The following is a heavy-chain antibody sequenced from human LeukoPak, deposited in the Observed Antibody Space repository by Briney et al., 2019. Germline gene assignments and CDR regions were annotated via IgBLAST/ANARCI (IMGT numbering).Heavy chain of an antibody. Sequence: SETLSLTCTVSGGSFSPYLWSWIRQPPGKGLKWIGYIYYSGSTNYNPSLKSRVTISVDTSKNQFSLKLSSVTAADTAVYYCARGARGSYSYWGQGTLVTVSS. D-gene: IGHD1-26*01. CDR3: ARGARGSYSY. CDR1: GGSFSPYL. V-gene: IGHV4-59*08. J-gene: IGHJ4*02. CDR2: IYYSGST.